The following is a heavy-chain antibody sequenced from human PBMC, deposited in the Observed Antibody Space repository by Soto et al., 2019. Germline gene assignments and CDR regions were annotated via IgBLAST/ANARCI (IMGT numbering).Heavy chain of an antibody. Sequence: GGSLRLSCAASGFTISSYSMNWVRQAPGKGLEWVSSISSSSSYIYYADSVKGRFTISRDNAKNSLYLQMNSLRAEDTAVYYCARDPTPTGTRFDYWGQGTLVTVSS. CDR2: ISSSSSYI. CDR3: ARDPTPTGTRFDY. J-gene: IGHJ4*02. D-gene: IGHD4-4*01. CDR1: GFTISSYS. V-gene: IGHV3-21*01.